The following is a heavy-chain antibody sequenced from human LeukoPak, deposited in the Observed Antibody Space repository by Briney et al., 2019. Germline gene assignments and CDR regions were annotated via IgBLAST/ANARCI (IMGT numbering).Heavy chain of an antibody. CDR3: ARDRGRYYYDSSGYYDY. CDR1: GFTFSSYA. CDR2: ISSNGGST. V-gene: IGHV3-64*01. Sequence: GGSLRLSCAASGFTFSSYAMSWVRQAPGKGLEYVSAISSNGGSTYYANSVKGRFTISRDNSKNTLYLQMGSLRAEDMAVYYCARDRGRYYYDSSGYYDYWGQGTLVTVSS. J-gene: IGHJ4*02. D-gene: IGHD3-22*01.